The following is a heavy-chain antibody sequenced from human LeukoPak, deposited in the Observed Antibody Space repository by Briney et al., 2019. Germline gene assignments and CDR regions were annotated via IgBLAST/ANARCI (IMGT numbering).Heavy chain of an antibody. CDR2: IYYSGST. Sequence: SETLSLTCTVSGGSINSYYWSWIRQPPGKGLEWIGYIYYSGSTNYNPSLKSRVTISVDTSKNQFSLKLSSVTAADTAVYYCARDSCSGGSCYNYMDVWGKGTTVTVSS. J-gene: IGHJ6*03. V-gene: IGHV4-59*01. CDR3: ARDSCSGGSCYNYMDV. D-gene: IGHD2-15*01. CDR1: GGSINSYY.